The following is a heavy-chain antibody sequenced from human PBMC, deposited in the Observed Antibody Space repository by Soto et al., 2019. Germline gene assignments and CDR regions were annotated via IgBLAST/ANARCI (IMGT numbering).Heavy chain of an antibody. J-gene: IGHJ4*02. Sequence: GGSLRLSCAASGFTFSSYSMNWVRQAPGKGLEWVSSISSSSSYIYYADSVKGRFTISRDNAKNSLYLQMNSLRAEDTAVYYCARDASYLIFGVVDLDYWGQGTLVTVSS. CDR2: ISSSSSYI. D-gene: IGHD3-3*01. V-gene: IGHV3-21*01. CDR3: ARDASYLIFGVVDLDY. CDR1: GFTFSSYS.